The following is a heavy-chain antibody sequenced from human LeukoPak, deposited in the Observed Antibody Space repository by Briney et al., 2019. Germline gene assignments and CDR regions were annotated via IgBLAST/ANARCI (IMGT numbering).Heavy chain of an antibody. CDR3: ARVGYSYGYGYYFDY. V-gene: IGHV4-59*10. Sequence: SETLSLTCAVYGGSFSGYYWSWIRQPPGKGLEWIGRIYTSGSTNYNPSLKSRVTMSVDTSKNQFSLKLSSVTAADTAVYYCARVGYSYGYGYYFDYWGQGTLVTVSS. D-gene: IGHD5-18*01. J-gene: IGHJ4*02. CDR1: GGSFSGYY. CDR2: IYTSGST.